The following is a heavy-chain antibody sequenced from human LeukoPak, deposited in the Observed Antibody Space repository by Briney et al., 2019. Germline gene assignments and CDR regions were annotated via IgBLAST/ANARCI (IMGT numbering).Heavy chain of an antibody. J-gene: IGHJ6*02. CDR3: ARASQYCTNGVCYFKTYHYGMDV. D-gene: IGHD2-8*01. CDR2: ISNDGSNK. V-gene: IGHV3-30-3*01. CDR1: GLTFSSYA. Sequence: GGSLRLSCAASGLTFSSYAMHWVRQAPGQGLEWGAVISNDGSNKYYADSVKGRFTISRDNSTNTLYLQMNGLRAEDTAVYYCARASQYCTNGVCYFKTYHYGMDVWGQGTTVIVSS.